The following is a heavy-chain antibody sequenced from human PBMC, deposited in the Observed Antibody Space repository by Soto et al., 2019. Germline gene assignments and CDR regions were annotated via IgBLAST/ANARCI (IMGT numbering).Heavy chain of an antibody. CDR1: GGSISSYY. V-gene: IGHV4-59*01. Sequence: SETLSLTCTVSGGSISSYYWSWIRQPPGKGLEWIGYIYYSGSTNYNPSLKSRVTISVDTSKNQFSLKLSSVTAADTAVYYCARDLMVVKNYYGSGDYGMDVWGQGTTVTVSS. D-gene: IGHD3-10*01. J-gene: IGHJ6*02. CDR2: IYYSGST. CDR3: ARDLMVVKNYYGSGDYGMDV.